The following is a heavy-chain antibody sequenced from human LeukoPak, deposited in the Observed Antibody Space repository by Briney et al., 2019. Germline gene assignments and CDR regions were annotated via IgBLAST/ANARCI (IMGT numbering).Heavy chain of an antibody. CDR3: ARGRNPYSSSSAYFQH. J-gene: IGHJ1*01. V-gene: IGHV4-34*01. Sequence: SETLSLTCAVYGGSFSGYYWSWIRQPPGKGLEWIGEIYHSGSTNYNPSLKSRVTISVDTSKNQFSLKLSSVTAADTAVYYCARGRNPYSSSSAYFQHWGQGTLVTVSS. D-gene: IGHD6-6*01. CDR1: GGSFSGYY. CDR2: IYHSGST.